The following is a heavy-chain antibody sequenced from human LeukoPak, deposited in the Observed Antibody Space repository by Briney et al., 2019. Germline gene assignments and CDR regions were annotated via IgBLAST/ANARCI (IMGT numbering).Heavy chain of an antibody. D-gene: IGHD3-10*02. V-gene: IGHV1-2*02. CDR1: DTLTDDQ. CDR3: ATMRGFRPPSYVFLMDV. J-gene: IGHJ6*02. CDR2: INPSNGDP. Sequence: ASVKVSCKGDTLTDDQVHWVRQAPGQGLEWMGWINPSNGDPHYAEKFQGRVTMTRDTSLSVAYMELNSLRSDDTAVYYCATMRGFRPPSYVFLMDVWGQGTTVTVSS.